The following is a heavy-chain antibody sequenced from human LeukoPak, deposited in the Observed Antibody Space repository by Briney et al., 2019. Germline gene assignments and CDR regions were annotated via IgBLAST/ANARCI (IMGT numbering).Heavy chain of an antibody. D-gene: IGHD3-10*01. J-gene: IGHJ6*03. V-gene: IGHV3-53*01. CDR1: GFTVSSNY. Sequence: GGSLRLSCAASGFTVSSNYMSWVRQAPGKGLEWVSVIYSGGSTYYADSVKGRFTISRDNSKNTLFLQMNSLRAEDTAVYYCAGGSPRGSYYYMDVWGKGTTVTISS. CDR3: AGGSPRGSYYYMDV. CDR2: IYSGGST.